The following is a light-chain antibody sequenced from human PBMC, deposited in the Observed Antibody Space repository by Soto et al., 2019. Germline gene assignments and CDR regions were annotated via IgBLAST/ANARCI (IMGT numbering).Light chain of an antibody. CDR3: NSYTSRNTFV. V-gene: IGLV2-14*01. CDR2: EVS. CDR1: SSDVGGYNY. J-gene: IGLJ1*01. Sequence: QSALTQPASVSGSPGQPITIFCTGTSSDVGGYNYVSWYQQHPGKAPKLMIYEVSNRPSGVSNRFSGSKSGNTASLTISGLQPEDEADYYCNSYTSRNTFVLGTGTKVTVL.